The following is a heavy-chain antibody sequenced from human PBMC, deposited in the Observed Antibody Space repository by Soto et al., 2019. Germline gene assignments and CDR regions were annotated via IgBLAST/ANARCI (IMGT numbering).Heavy chain of an antibody. CDR2: ISWNSGSI. CDR1: GFTFDDYA. D-gene: IGHD6-6*01. J-gene: IGHJ4*02. CDR3: AKDIEYSTLPTRFDY. V-gene: IGHV3-9*01. Sequence: GVSLRLSCAASGFTFDDYAMHWVRQAPGKGLEWVSGISWNSGSIGYADSVKGRFTISRDNAKNSLYLQMNSLRAEDTALYYCAKDIEYSTLPTRFDYWRQGTLVTVSS.